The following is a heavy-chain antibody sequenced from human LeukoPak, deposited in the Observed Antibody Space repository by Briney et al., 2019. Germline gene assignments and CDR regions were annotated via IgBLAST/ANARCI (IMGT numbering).Heavy chain of an antibody. D-gene: IGHD3-22*01. Sequence: GGSLRLSCAASGFTFSSYAMSWVRQAPGKGLEWVSSISGDSSDIYYADSVMGRSTISRDNAKNSVYLQINSLRAEDTAIYYCARRGYSDSSGYDYWGQGTLVTVSS. J-gene: IGHJ4*02. CDR1: GFTFSSYA. CDR2: ISGDSSDI. CDR3: ARRGYSDSSGYDY. V-gene: IGHV3-21*01.